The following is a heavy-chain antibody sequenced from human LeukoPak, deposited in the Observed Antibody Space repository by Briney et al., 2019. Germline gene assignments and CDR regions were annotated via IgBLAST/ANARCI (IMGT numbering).Heavy chain of an antibody. CDR3: ARDSYGGDWSLGY. V-gene: IGHV1-2*02. J-gene: IGHJ4*02. CDR1: GFTFTGYY. CDR2: VNPNSGGT. Sequence: ASAKISCKASGFTFTGYYIHWVRQAPGQGLEWMGWVNPNSGGTNYAQMFPGRVTMTRDTSINTAYMELSGLRSDDTAVYYCARDSYGGDWSLGYWGQGTLGSASS. D-gene: IGHD4-23*01.